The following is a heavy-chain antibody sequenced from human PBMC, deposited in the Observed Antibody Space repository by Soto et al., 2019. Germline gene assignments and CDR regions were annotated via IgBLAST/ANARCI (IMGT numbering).Heavy chain of an antibody. CDR1: GYTFTSYD. J-gene: IGHJ6*03. CDR3: ARGAGFLPTLDFMDF. V-gene: IGHV1-8*01. D-gene: IGHD3-9*01. Sequence: GASVKVSCKASGYTFTSYDINWVRQATGQGLEWMGWMNPNSGNTGYAQKFQGRVTMTRNTSISTAYMELSSLRSEDTAVYYCARGAGFLPTLDFMDFWGKGSTVIVSS. CDR2: MNPNSGNT.